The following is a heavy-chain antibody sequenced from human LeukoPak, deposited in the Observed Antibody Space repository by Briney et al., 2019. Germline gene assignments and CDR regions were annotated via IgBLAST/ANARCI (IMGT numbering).Heavy chain of an antibody. V-gene: IGHV4-39*01. J-gene: IGHJ4*02. Sequence: PSETLSLTCTVSGGSISSSSYYWGWIRQPPGKGLEWIGSIYYSGSTYYNPSLKSRVTISVDTSKNQFSLKLSSVTAADTAVYYCARRRYSNIDFDYWGQETLVTVSS. D-gene: IGHD4-11*01. CDR2: IYYSGST. CDR3: ARRRYSNIDFDY. CDR1: GGSISSSSYY.